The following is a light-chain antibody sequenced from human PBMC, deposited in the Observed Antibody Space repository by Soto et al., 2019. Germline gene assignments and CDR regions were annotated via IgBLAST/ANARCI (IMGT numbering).Light chain of an antibody. J-gene: IGKJ5*01. CDR3: MQGEHWPRT. CDR1: QSLVYSDGITS. CDR2: KVS. V-gene: IGKV2-30*01. Sequence: DVVMTQSPLSLPVPLGQPASISCSSSQSLVYSDGITSLTCLQQSPGQSQRRLIYKVSNRHSGVPDRFSGSGSVTDFTLTISRVEAEDVGVYYCMQGEHWPRTFGQGTRVDIK.